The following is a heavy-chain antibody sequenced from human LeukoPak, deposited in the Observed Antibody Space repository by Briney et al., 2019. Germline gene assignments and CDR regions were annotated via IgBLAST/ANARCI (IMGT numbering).Heavy chain of an antibody. CDR2: IYSGGST. J-gene: IGHJ4*02. D-gene: IGHD6-6*01. CDR1: GFTVSSYY. V-gene: IGHV3-53*01. CDR3: ARGPSLVPFDY. Sequence: GGSLRLSCVASGFTVSSYYVSWVRQAPGKGLEWVSVIYSGGSTYYADSVEGRFTVSRDNPKNTLYLEMKSLRADDTAVYYCARGPSLVPFDYWGQGTLVTVSS.